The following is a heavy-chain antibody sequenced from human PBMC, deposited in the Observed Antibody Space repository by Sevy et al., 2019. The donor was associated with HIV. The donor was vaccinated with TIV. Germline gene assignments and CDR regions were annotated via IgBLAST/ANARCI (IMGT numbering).Heavy chain of an antibody. CDR3: ATAPGYYDSAPFDY. J-gene: IGHJ4*02. CDR2: IKSNIDGATT. Sequence: GGSLRLSCAVSGFTFNNAWMNWVRQAPGTGLQWVGLIKSNIDGATTDYAAPVTGRFTISRDDSKNTLYLQMNNLEIEDTAVYYCATAPGYYDSAPFDYWGPGTLVTVSS. V-gene: IGHV3-15*01. D-gene: IGHD3-22*01. CDR1: GFTFNNAW.